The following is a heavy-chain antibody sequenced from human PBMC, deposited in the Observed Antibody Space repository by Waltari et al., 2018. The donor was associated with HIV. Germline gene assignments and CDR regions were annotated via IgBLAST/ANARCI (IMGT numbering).Heavy chain of an antibody. CDR2: ITSKAKNYAT. CDR1: GFTLSGSS. Sequence: EVQLVESGGGLVQPGASLKLSCAASGFTLSGSSIHWVRQAPGKGLEWVCRITSKAKNYATAYAVSVKGRFLVSRDDSENTAFLQMNSLTTEDTAVYYCTLFGTTDSWGQGTLVTVSS. J-gene: IGHJ5*01. D-gene: IGHD1-7*01. CDR3: TLFGTTDS. V-gene: IGHV3-73*02.